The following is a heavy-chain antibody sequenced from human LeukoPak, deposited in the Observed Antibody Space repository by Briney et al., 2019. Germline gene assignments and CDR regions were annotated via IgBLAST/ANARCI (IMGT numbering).Heavy chain of an antibody. Sequence: RASVKVSCKASGYTFTGYYMHWVRQAPGQGLEWMGWINPNSGGTNYAQKFQGRVTMTRDTSISTAYMELSRLRSDDTAVYYCATSPRPRSIAAAPSDYWGQGTLVTVSS. V-gene: IGHV1-2*02. D-gene: IGHD6-13*01. CDR3: ATSPRPRSIAAAPSDY. CDR1: GYTFTGYY. CDR2: INPNSGGT. J-gene: IGHJ4*02.